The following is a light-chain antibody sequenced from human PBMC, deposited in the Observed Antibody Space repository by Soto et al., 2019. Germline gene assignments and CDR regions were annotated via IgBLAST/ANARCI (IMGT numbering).Light chain of an antibody. J-gene: IGKJ2*01. CDR2: GAS. CDR3: QQYGDSPMYT. CDR1: QSVSSSH. V-gene: IGKV3-20*01. Sequence: EIVLTQSPGTLSSSPGERATLSCRASQSVSSSHLAWYQQKPGQAPRILIYGASSMATGIPDRFSGSGSGTDFTLTISRLEPEDFAVYFCQQYGDSPMYTFGQGTQLEI.